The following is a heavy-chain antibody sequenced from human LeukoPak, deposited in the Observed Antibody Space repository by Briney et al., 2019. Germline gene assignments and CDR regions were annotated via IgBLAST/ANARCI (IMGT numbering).Heavy chain of an antibody. V-gene: IGHV4-39*07. J-gene: IGHJ4*02. CDR2: IYYSGST. CDR1: GGSISSSSYY. CDR3: ARDGASSSWWVDY. Sequence: PSETLSLTCTVSGGSISSSSYYWGWIRQPPGKGLEWIGSIYYSGSTYYNPSLKSRVTISVDTSKNQFSLKLSSVTAADTAVYYCARDGASSSWWVDYWGQGTLVIVSS. D-gene: IGHD6-13*01.